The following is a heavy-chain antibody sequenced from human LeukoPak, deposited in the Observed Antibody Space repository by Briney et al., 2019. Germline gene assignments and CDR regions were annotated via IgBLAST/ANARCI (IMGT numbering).Heavy chain of an antibody. Sequence: ASVKVSCKASGYTFTNYDINWVRQATGQGLEWMGWMNPNSGNTGYAQKFQGRVTITRNTSISTVYMELSSLRSEDTAVYYCARDKGTSYLSSFDYWGQGTLVTVSS. CDR3: ARDKGTSYLSSFDY. V-gene: IGHV1-8*03. CDR1: GYTFTNYD. CDR2: MNPNSGNT. J-gene: IGHJ4*02. D-gene: IGHD6-6*01.